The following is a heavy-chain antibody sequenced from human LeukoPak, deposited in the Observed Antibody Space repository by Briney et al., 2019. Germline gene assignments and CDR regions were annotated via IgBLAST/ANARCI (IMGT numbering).Heavy chain of an antibody. J-gene: IGHJ1*01. CDR1: GYTFTGYY. CDR2: INPNSGGT. Sequence: ASVKVSCKASGYTFTGYYIHWVRQAPGQGLEWMGWINPNSGGTNYAQKFQGRVTMTRDTSISTAYMELSRLRSDDTAVYYCARDRGSSSWYPRTEYFQHWGQGTLVTVSS. V-gene: IGHV1-2*02. D-gene: IGHD6-13*01. CDR3: ARDRGSSSWYPRTEYFQH.